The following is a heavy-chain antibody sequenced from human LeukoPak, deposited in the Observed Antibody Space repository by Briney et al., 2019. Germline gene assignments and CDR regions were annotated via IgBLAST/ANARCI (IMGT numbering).Heavy chain of an antibody. CDR3: ARAGKTLLNYYYYMDV. Sequence: GGSLRLSCAASGFTFSSYSMNWVRQAPGKGLEWVSSISSSSSYIYYADSVKGRFTISRDNAKNSLYLQMNSLRAEDTAVYYCARAGKTLLNYYYYMDVWGKGTTVTVSS. CDR2: ISSSSSYI. D-gene: IGHD1-14*01. CDR1: GFTFSSYS. J-gene: IGHJ6*03. V-gene: IGHV3-21*01.